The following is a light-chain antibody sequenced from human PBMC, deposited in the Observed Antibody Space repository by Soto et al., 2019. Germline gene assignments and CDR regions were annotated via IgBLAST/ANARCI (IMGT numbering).Light chain of an antibody. J-gene: IGKJ1*01. CDR3: QQYGSSPLT. CDR2: DAS. CDR1: QSVTNY. Sequence: EFVLTQSPGTLSVSPGERATLSCRASQSVTNYLNWYQQKPGQGPRLLIFDASNRATGTPPRFSGSGSGTDFTLTISSLEPEDFAVYYCQQYGSSPLTFGQGTKVDIK. V-gene: IGKV3-20*01.